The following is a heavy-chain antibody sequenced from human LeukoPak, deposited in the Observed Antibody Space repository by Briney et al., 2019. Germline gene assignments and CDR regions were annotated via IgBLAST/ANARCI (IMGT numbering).Heavy chain of an antibody. Sequence: GRSLRLSCAASGFTFSSYGMHWVRQAPGKGLEWVAVIWYDGSNKYYADSVKGRFTISRDNAKNSLYLQMNSLRAEDTALYYCARDDCSGGSCLTTPYFDYWGQGTLVTVSS. J-gene: IGHJ4*02. CDR2: IWYDGSNK. CDR1: GFTFSSYG. D-gene: IGHD2-15*01. V-gene: IGHV3-33*01. CDR3: ARDDCSGGSCLTTPYFDY.